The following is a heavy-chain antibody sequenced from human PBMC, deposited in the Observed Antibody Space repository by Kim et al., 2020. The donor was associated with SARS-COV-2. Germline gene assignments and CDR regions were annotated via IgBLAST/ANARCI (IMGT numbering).Heavy chain of an antibody. V-gene: IGHV1-18*01. J-gene: IGHJ4*02. Sequence: ASVKVSCKSSGYTFTNYGISWMRQAPGQGLEWMGWIRVYNGYTNYAQKFQGRLTVTIDTPTNTAYMELRSLRSDDTAVYYCARTELYGSGSYLFGAYWGQGTLVT. CDR2: IRVYNGYT. CDR1: GYTFTNYG. CDR3: ARTELYGSGSYLFGAY. D-gene: IGHD3-10*01.